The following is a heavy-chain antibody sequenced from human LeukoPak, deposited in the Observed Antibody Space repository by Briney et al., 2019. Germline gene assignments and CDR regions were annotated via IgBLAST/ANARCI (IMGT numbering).Heavy chain of an antibody. J-gene: IGHJ4*02. D-gene: IGHD3-3*01. CDR1: GFTFSSYW. V-gene: IGHV3-74*01. CDR2: IKTDESSK. CDR3: TTIRPDY. Sequence: PGGSLRLSCAASGFTFSSYWMHWVRQAPGKGLVWVARIKTDESSKDYADSVKGRFTISRNNAKNTLYLQMSSLRAEDTAVYYCTTIRPDYWGQGTLVTVSS.